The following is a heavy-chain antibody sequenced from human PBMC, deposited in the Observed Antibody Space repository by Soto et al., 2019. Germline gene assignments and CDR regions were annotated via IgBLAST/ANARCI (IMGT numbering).Heavy chain of an antibody. Sequence: QVQLVQSGAEVKNPGASVKVSCKASGYTFTRYGIGWARQAPGLGLEWMGWINTYNGNTNYAQNVQGRVTLTTDTSTSTAYMELRSLRSNDTAIYYCAMVDVYVTPSPQDVWGQGNTVIVSS. D-gene: IGHD3-16*01. CDR1: GYTFTRYG. CDR3: AMVDVYVTPSPQDV. CDR2: INTYNGNT. J-gene: IGHJ6*02. V-gene: IGHV1-18*01.